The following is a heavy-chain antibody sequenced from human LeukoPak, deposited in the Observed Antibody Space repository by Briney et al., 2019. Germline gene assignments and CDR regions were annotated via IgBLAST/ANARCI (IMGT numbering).Heavy chain of an antibody. V-gene: IGHV4-34*01. J-gene: IGHJ6*02. D-gene: IGHD2-2*01. Sequence: SETLSLTCAVSGGSFSNYFWSWIRQPPGKGLEWIGDINHNGRNNYNPSPKNRVTILVNTSTNKSSLNLSSMPAAETTVEYYGRDFVVVQAASHYGRDVWGQGTTVTVSS. CDR1: GGSFSNYF. CDR2: INHNGRN. CDR3: GRDFVVVQAASHYGRDV.